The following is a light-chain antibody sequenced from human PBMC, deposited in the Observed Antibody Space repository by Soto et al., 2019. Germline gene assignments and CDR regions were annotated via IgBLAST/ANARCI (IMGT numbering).Light chain of an antibody. CDR2: SAS. V-gene: IGKV3-15*01. CDR3: QQYDNWGSLP. J-gene: IGKJ4*01. Sequence: VVMTQSPATLSVSPGERATLSCRASQSVSSNFAWYQQKPRQAPRLLISSASTRATGIPARFSGSGSGTEVTLTVIRLQSEGFAIYYCQQYDNWGSLPFGGGNKVE. CDR1: QSVSSN.